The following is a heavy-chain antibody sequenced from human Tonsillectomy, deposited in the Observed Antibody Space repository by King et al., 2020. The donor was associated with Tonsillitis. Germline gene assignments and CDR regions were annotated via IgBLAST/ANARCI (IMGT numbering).Heavy chain of an antibody. CDR1: GGSFSGYY. CDR3: AGVGYSRSWLLWSYFDL. V-gene: IGHV4-34*01. J-gene: IGHJ2*01. Sequence: VQLQQWGAGLLKPSETLSLTCAVYGGSFSGYYWSWIRQPPGKGLEWIGEINHSGSTNYNPSLKRRVTISVDTSKNQFSLNLSSVIAADTAVYYCAGVGYSRSWLLWSYFDLWGRGTLVTVCS. CDR2: INHSGST. D-gene: IGHD6-13*01.